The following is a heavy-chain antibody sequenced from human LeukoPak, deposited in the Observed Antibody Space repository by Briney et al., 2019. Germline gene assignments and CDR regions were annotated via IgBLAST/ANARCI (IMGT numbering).Heavy chain of an antibody. CDR2: IYHSGST. CDR3: ARVPYSSSWPGFDP. D-gene: IGHD6-13*01. CDR1: GGSISSSNW. Sequence: SETLSLTCAVSGGSISSSNWWSWVRQPPGKGLEWIGEIYHSGSTNYNPSLKSRVTISVDKSKNQFSLKLSSVTAADTAVYYCARVPYSSSWPGFDPWGQGTLVTVSS. V-gene: IGHV4-4*02. J-gene: IGHJ5*02.